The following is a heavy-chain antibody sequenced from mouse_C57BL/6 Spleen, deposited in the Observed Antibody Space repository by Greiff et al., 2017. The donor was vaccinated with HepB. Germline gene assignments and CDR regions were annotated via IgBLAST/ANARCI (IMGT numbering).Heavy chain of an antibody. D-gene: IGHD2-1*01. V-gene: IGHV1-59*01. J-gene: IGHJ3*01. CDR3: ARALYGNYVFAY. CDR1: GYTFTSYW. Sequence: VQLQQPGAELVRPGTSVKLSCKASGYTFTSYWMHWVKQRPGQGLEWIGVIDPSDSYTNYNQKFKGKATLTVDTSSSTAYMQLSSLTSEDSAVYYCARALYGNYVFAYWGQGTLVTVSA. CDR2: IDPSDSYT.